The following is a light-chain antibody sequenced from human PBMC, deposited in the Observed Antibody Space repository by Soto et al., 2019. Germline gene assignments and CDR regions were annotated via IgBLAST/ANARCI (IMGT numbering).Light chain of an antibody. J-gene: IGKJ1*01. V-gene: IGKV1-9*01. CDR2: VAS. CDR3: LQHNSFSST. Sequence: IPLTQSPSSLSASVGDRVTITCRASQGISSYLAWYQQKPGRAPKLLIYVASTLQSGVPSRFSGSGSGTDFTLTISSLQPEDFATYYCLQHNSFSSTFGQGTKVDIK. CDR1: QGISSY.